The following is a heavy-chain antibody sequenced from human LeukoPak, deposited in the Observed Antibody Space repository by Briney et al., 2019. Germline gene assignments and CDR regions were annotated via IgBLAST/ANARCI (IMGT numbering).Heavy chain of an antibody. Sequence: GGSLRLSCAASGFTFSSYGMHWVRQAPSKGLEWVAVIWYDGSNKYYADSVKGRFTISRDNSKNTLYLQMNSLRAEDTAVYYCARDPKVRGVINYFDYWGQGTLVTVSS. CDR3: ARDPKVRGVINYFDY. CDR2: IWYDGSNK. V-gene: IGHV3-33*01. J-gene: IGHJ4*02. D-gene: IGHD3-10*01. CDR1: GFTFSSYG.